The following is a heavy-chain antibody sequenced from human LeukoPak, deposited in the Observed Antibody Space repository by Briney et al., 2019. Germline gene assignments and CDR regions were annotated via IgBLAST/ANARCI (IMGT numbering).Heavy chain of an antibody. CDR2: IYTSGST. D-gene: IGHD1-26*01. CDR1: GGSISSGSYY. CDR3: ARDGRGHWLDP. V-gene: IGHV4-61*02. Sequence: SETLSLTCTVSGGSISSGSYYWSWIRQPAGKGLEWIGRIYTSGSTNYNPSLKSRVTISVDTSKNQFSLKLSSVTAADTAVYYCARDGRGHWLDPWGQGTLVTVSS. J-gene: IGHJ5*02.